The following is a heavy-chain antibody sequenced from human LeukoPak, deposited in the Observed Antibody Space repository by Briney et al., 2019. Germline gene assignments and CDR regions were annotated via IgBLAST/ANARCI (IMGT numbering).Heavy chain of an antibody. J-gene: IGHJ2*01. CDR1: GFTFSSYG. V-gene: IGHV3-30*02. CDR3: AKAPGYCSTTSCYGSYWYFDL. CDR2: IRYDGSNK. Sequence: GGSLRLSCAASGFTFSSYGMHWVRQAPGKGLELVAFIRYDGSNKYYADSVKGRFTISRDNSKNTLYLQMNSLRAEDTAVYYCAKAPGYCSTTSCYGSYWYFDLWGRGTLVTVSS. D-gene: IGHD2-2*01.